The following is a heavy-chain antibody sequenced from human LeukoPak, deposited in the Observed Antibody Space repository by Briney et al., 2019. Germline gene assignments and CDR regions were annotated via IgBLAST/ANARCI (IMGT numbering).Heavy chain of an antibody. V-gene: IGHV3-21*01. CDR2: ITISGTYI. J-gene: IGHJ4*02. Sequence: PGGSLRLSCAASGFILSDYNMDWVRQAPGKGLEWVSFITISGTYITYADSVKGRFTISRDNAKNSLYLQMNSLGAEDTADCARDLSATARAYDYWGQGTLVTVSS. CDR1: GFILSDYN. D-gene: IGHD2-15*01. CDR3: ARDLSATARAYDY.